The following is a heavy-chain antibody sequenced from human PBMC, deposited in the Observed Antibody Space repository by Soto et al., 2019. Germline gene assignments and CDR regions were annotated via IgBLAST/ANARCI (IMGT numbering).Heavy chain of an antibody. Sequence: GGSLRLSCVASGFTFSSCAMHWVRQVPCKGLEWLAVVTPDGSLYPYGDSAKGRFSISRDNSRKTLYLQMNSLRPEDTAVYYCVKDRSDTWSFDYWAQGTLVTVSS. V-gene: IGHV3-30*18. CDR3: VKDRSDTWSFDY. D-gene: IGHD2-8*02. CDR2: VTPDGSLY. CDR1: GFTFSSCA. J-gene: IGHJ4*02.